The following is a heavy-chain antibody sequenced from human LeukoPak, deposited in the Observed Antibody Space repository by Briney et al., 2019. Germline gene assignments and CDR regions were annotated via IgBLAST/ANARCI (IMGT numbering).Heavy chain of an antibody. CDR3: ARGGSYDAGFDY. V-gene: IGHV3-21*01. CDR2: ISSSSSYI. CDR1: GFTFSSYG. Sequence: PGGSLRLSCAASGFTFSSYGMHWVRQAPGKGLEWVSSISSSSSYIYYADSVKGRFTISRDNAKNSLYLQMNSLRAEDTAVYYCARGGSYDAGFDYWGQGTLVTVSP. J-gene: IGHJ4*02. D-gene: IGHD1-26*01.